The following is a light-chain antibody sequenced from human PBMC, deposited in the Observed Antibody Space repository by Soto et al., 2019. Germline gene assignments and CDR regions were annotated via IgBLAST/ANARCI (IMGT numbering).Light chain of an antibody. Sequence: EIVMTQSPATLSVSPGERATLSCRASQRISTNLAWYQHKPGQAPRLLIYDASIRATGVPARFSGSGSGTEFTLTISSLQSEDFAVYYCQQYTNWRTFGQGTKVDI. V-gene: IGKV3-15*01. J-gene: IGKJ1*01. CDR3: QQYTNWRT. CDR2: DAS. CDR1: QRISTN.